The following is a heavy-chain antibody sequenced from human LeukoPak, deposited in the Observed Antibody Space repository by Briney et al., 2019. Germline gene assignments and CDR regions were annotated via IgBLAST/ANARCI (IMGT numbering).Heavy chain of an antibody. J-gene: IGHJ3*02. Sequence: GASVKVSCKASGYTFTGYYMHWVRQAPGQGLEWMGWINPNSGGTNYARKFQGWVTMTRDTSISTAYMELSRLRSDDTAVYYCARGGITGTTRGPTRLNDAFDIWGQGTMVTVSS. V-gene: IGHV1-2*04. CDR1: GYTFTGYY. CDR2: INPNSGGT. CDR3: ARGGITGTTRGPTRLNDAFDI. D-gene: IGHD1-20*01.